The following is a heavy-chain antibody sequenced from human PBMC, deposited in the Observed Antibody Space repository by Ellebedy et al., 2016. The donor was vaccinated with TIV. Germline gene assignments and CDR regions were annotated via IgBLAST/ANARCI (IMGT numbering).Heavy chain of an antibody. CDR3: ARGQYSGYDFFFGPDWGIDY. CDR2: ISGGGGST. CDR1: GFTFNSYG. V-gene: IGHV3-23*01. D-gene: IGHD5-12*01. Sequence: GESLKISCAASGFTFNSYGMHWVRQAPGKGLEWVSSISGGGGSTYYADSVKGRFTISRDNSKNTLYLQMNSLRAEDTAVYYCARGQYSGYDFFFGPDWGIDYWGQGTLVTVSS. J-gene: IGHJ4*02.